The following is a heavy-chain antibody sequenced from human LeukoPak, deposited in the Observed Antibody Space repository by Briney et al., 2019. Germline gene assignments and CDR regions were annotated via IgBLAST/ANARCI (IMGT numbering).Heavy chain of an antibody. J-gene: IGHJ4*02. V-gene: IGHV1-69*04. CDR3: ARAQTDCSSTSCEAGFDY. Sequence: ASVKVSCKASGGTFSSYAISWVRQAPGQGLEWMGRIIPILGIANYAQKFQGRVTITADKSTSTAYMELSSLRPEDTAVYYCARAQTDCSSTSCEAGFDYWGQGTLVTVSS. D-gene: IGHD2-2*01. CDR2: IIPILGIA. CDR1: GGTFSSYA.